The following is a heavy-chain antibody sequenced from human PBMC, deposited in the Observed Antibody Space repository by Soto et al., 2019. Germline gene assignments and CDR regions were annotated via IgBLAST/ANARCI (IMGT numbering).Heavy chain of an antibody. J-gene: IGHJ4*02. CDR2: IYPGDSDT. D-gene: IGHD3-10*01. CDR1: GYSFTSYW. V-gene: IGHV5-51*01. CDR3: ASQKPITMVRGVIQGAIDY. Sequence: GESLKISCKGSGYSFTSYWIGWVRQMPGKGLEWMGIIYPGDSDTRYSPSFQGQVTISADKSISTAYLQWSSLKASDTTMYYCASQKPITMVRGVIQGAIDYWGQGTLVTVSS.